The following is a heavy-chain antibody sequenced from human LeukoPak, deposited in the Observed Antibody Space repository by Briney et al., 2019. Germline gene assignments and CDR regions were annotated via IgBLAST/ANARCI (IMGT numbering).Heavy chain of an antibody. Sequence: PSETLFLTCTVSGGSISSGSYYWSWIRQPAGKGLEWIGRIYTSGSTNYNPSLRSRVTISVDTSKNQFSLKLSSVTAADTAVYYYTGYSGYETEYWGQGTLVTVSS. CDR3: TGYSGYETEY. D-gene: IGHD5-12*01. J-gene: IGHJ4*02. CDR1: GGSISSGSYY. CDR2: IYTSGST. V-gene: IGHV4-61*02.